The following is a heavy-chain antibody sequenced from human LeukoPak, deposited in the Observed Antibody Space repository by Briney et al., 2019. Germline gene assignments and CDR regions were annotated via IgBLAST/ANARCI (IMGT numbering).Heavy chain of an antibody. CDR2: IHTSGSS. V-gene: IGHV4-4*07. CDR1: GGSISSYY. CDR3: ARTDRRYTGSWVDFDY. D-gene: IGHD6-13*01. Sequence: SETLSLTCTVSGGSISSYYWSWIRQPAGKGLEWVGRIHTSGSSNYNPSLKSRVTMSVDTSKNQFSLKLSSVTAADTAVYYCARTDRRYTGSWVDFDYWGQGTLVTVSS. J-gene: IGHJ4*02.